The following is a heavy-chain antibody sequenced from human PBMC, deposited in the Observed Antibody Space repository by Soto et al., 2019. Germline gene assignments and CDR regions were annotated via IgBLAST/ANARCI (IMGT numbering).Heavy chain of an antibody. CDR3: ARGGASSRYFDY. V-gene: IGHV4-59*01. Sequence: QVQLQESGPGLVKPSETLSLTCTVSGASISSDYWSWIRQPPGKGLEWIAYIYYSGSTKYNPSFKSRVTISVDTSKKQFSLKLSSVTAADTAVYYCARGGASSRYFDYWGQGILVTVSS. J-gene: IGHJ4*02. CDR1: GASISSDY. CDR2: IYYSGST.